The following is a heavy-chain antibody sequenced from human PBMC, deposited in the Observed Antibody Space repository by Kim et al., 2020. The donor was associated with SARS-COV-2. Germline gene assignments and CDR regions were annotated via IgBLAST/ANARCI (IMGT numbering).Heavy chain of an antibody. Sequence: SVKVSCKASGGTFSSYAISWVRQAPGQGLEWMGGIIPIFGTANYAQKFQGRVTITADESTSTAYMELSSLRSEDTAVYYCARSLGYCSGGSCYHDYGMDVWGQGTTVTVSS. D-gene: IGHD2-15*01. V-gene: IGHV1-69*13. CDR3: ARSLGYCSGGSCYHDYGMDV. CDR2: IIPIFGTA. J-gene: IGHJ6*02. CDR1: GGTFSSYA.